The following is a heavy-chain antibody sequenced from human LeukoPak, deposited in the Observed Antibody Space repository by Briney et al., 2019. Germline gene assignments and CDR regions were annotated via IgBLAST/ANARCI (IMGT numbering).Heavy chain of an antibody. CDR3: ARDRPLGWNYVGYYYGMDV. D-gene: IGHD1-7*01. Sequence: GGSLRLSCAASGFTFSSYWMSWVRQAPGKGLEWVANIKQDGSEKYYVDSVKGRFTISRDNAKNSLYLQMNGLRAEDTAVYYCARDRPLGWNYVGYYYGMDVWGQGTTVTVSS. J-gene: IGHJ6*02. CDR2: IKQDGSEK. V-gene: IGHV3-7*03. CDR1: GFTFSSYW.